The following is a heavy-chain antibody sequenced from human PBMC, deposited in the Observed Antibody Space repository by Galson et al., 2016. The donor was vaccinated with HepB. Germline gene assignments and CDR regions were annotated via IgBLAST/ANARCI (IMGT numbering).Heavy chain of an antibody. CDR2: ICPGGST. V-gene: IGHV4-30-2*01. J-gene: IGHJ4*02. CDR1: GGSINTAGFC. Sequence: TLSLTCAVSGGSINTAGFCWSWIRQPSGKGLEYIGYICPGGSTFHSPSLESRVTMSLDRSKNQFSLKLSSVTAADTAVYYCARAPNYDPPNYFDYWGQGTLVTVSS. D-gene: IGHD3-3*01. CDR3: ARAPNYDPPNYFDY.